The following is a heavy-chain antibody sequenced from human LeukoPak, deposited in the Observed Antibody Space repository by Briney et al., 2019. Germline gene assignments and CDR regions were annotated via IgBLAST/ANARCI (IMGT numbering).Heavy chain of an antibody. V-gene: IGHV3-9*01. CDR3: AELGITLIGGV. CDR2: ISWNSGSI. J-gene: IGHJ6*04. Sequence: GRSLRLSCAASGFTFDDYAIHWVRQVPGKGLEWVSGISWNSGSIGYADSVKGRFTISRDNAKNSLYLQMNSLRAEDTAVYYCAELGITLIGGVWGEGTTVTISS. CDR1: GFTFDDYA. D-gene: IGHD3-10*02.